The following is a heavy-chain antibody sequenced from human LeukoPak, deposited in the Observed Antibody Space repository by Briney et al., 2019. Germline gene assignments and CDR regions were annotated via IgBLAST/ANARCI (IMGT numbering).Heavy chain of an antibody. CDR2: IATSSTYM. Sequence: PGESLRLSCAASGFTFSNYNMNWVGQAPGKGLEWVSSIATSSTYMYYADSVMGRFIISRDNAENSLYLQMNTLRAEDTAVYYCARVYYHGAEASFLFDIWGQGTMVTVSS. D-gene: IGHD3-22*01. J-gene: IGHJ3*02. CDR1: GFTFSNYN. V-gene: IGHV3-21*01. CDR3: ARVYYHGAEASFLFDI.